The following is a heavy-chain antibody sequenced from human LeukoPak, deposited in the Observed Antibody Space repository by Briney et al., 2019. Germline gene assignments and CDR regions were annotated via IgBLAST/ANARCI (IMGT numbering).Heavy chain of an antibody. V-gene: IGHV4-39*01. D-gene: IGHD6-6*01. Sequence: SETLSLTCTVSGGSISSSSYYWGWIRQPPGKGLEWIGNTYYGGTTYYNPSLKSRVTISVDTSKNQFSLKLSSVTAADTAVYYCARRHSSSSGFPIDPWGQGTLVTVSS. J-gene: IGHJ5*02. CDR2: TYYGGTT. CDR3: ARRHSSSSGFPIDP. CDR1: GGSISSSSYY.